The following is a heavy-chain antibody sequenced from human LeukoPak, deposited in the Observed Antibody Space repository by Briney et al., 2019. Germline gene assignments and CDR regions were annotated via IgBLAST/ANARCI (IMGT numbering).Heavy chain of an antibody. CDR2: ISSSGSAM. D-gene: IGHD2-15*01. J-gene: IGHJ4*02. Sequence: GGSLRLSCAASGFTFRSYEMNWVRQAPGKGLEWVSFISSSGSAMYYADSVKGRFTISRENDKNSLYLQMNSLRAEDTALYYCVRDGRYCSGGRCFPIWGQGTLVTVST. V-gene: IGHV3-48*03. CDR3: VRDGRYCSGGRCFPI. CDR1: GFTFRSYE.